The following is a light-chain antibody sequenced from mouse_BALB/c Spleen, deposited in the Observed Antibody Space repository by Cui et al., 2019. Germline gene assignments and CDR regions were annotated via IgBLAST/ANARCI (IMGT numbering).Light chain of an antibody. V-gene: IGKV6-23*01. CDR2: WAS. Sequence: DIVMTQSHKFMSTSVGDRVSITCKASQDVGTAVAWYQQKPGQSPKLLIYWASTRHTGVPDGFTGSGSGTDFTLTNSNVQSEDLADYFCQQYSSYPLFTFGSGTKLEIK. J-gene: IGKJ4*01. CDR1: QDVGTA. CDR3: QQYSSYPLFT.